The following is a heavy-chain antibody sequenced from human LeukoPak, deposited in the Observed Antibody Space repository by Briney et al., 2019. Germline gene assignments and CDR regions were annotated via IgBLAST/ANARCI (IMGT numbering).Heavy chain of an antibody. V-gene: IGHV3-21*01. Sequence: GGSLRLSCAASGFTFSSYSMNWVRQAPGKGLEWVSSISSSSSYIYYADSVKGRFTISRDNAKNSLYLQMNSLRAEDTAVYYCATTYYDILTGYSDLYYFDYWGQGTPVTVSS. CDR1: GFTFSSYS. CDR3: ATTYYDILTGYSDLYYFDY. CDR2: ISSSSSYI. D-gene: IGHD3-9*01. J-gene: IGHJ4*02.